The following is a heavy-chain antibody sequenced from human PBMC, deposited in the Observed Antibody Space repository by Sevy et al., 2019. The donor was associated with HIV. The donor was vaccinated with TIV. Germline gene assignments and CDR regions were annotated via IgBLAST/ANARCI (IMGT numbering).Heavy chain of an antibody. CDR1: GFTFSSYG. Sequence: GGSLRLSCAASGFTFSSYGMHWVRQAPGKGLEWVAVISYDGSNKYYADSVKGRFTISRDNSKNTLYLQMNSLRADDTAVYYCARIERSVCGTCSPYGMDVWGQGTTVTVSS. CDR3: ARIERSVCGTCSPYGMDV. J-gene: IGHJ6*02. D-gene: IGHD2-15*01. V-gene: IGHV3-30*03. CDR2: ISYDGSNK.